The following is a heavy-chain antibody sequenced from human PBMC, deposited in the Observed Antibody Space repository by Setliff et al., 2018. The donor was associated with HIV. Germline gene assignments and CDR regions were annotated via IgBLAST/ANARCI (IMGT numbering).Heavy chain of an antibody. CDR1: GYTFTSYG. V-gene: IGHV1-18*01. D-gene: IGHD3-16*02. Sequence: GASVKVSCKASGYTFTSYGISWVRQAPGQGLEWMGWISGYNGNTNFAQKLQGRVTMTTDTSTSTAYMELRSLRSDDTAVYYCARDRLNVYSSGWGSYRHRYMDVWGKGTTVTVSS. J-gene: IGHJ6*03. CDR2: ISGYNGNT. CDR3: ARDRLNVYSSGWGSYRHRYMDV.